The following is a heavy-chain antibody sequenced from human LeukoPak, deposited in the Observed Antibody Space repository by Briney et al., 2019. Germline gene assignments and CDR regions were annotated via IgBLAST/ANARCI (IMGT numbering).Heavy chain of an antibody. Sequence: GASVTVSCTASGYTFTSYYMLWVRQAPGQGLEWMGIINPSGGRTSYAQKFQGRVTMTRDTSTSTVYMELSSLRSEDTAVYYCARGYDSSGRPDYWGQGALVTVSS. CDR2: INPSGGRT. CDR3: ARGYDSSGRPDY. D-gene: IGHD3-22*01. V-gene: IGHV1-46*01. J-gene: IGHJ4*02. CDR1: GYTFTSYY.